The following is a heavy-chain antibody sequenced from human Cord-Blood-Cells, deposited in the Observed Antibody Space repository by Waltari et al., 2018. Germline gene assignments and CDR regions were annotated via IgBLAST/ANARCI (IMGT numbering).Heavy chain of an antibody. CDR2: IYYSGST. Sequence: QLQLQESGPGLVKPSETLSLTCTVSGGSISSSMYYWGWSRQPPGKGLEWIGSIYYSGSTYYNPSLKSRVTISVDTSKNQFSLKLSSVTAADTAVYYCARRGFVVVPAAIDYWGQGTLVTVSS. CDR1: GGSISSSMYY. V-gene: IGHV4-39*01. CDR3: ARRGFVVVPAAIDY. D-gene: IGHD2-2*01. J-gene: IGHJ4*02.